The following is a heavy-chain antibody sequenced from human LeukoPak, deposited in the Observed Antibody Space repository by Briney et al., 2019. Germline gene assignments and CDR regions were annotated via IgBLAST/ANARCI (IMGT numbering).Heavy chain of an antibody. CDR2: INPNSGGT. CDR1: GYTFTGYY. Sequence: ASVKVSCKASGYTFTGYYMHWVRQAPGQGLEWMGWINPNSGGTNYAQKFQGRVTMTRDTSISTAYMELSRLRSDDTAVYYCARERASQSGSYRPRGFDPWGQGTLVTVSS. V-gene: IGHV1-2*02. D-gene: IGHD1-26*01. CDR3: ARERASQSGSYRPRGFDP. J-gene: IGHJ5*02.